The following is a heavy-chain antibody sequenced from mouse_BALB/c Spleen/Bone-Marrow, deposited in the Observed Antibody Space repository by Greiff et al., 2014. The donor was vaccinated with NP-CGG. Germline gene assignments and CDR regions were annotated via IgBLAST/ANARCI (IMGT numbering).Heavy chain of an antibody. V-gene: IGHV5-6*01. CDR2: ISSGGSNT. Sequence: EVKLMESGGDLVKPGGSLKLSCAASGFTFSSYGMSWGRQTPDKRLEWVATISSGGSNTYYPDSVKGRFTTSRDNAKNTLYLQMSSLKSEDTAMYYCARHQRYYAMDYWGQGTSVTVSS. CDR3: ARHQRYYAMDY. CDR1: GFTFSSYG. J-gene: IGHJ4*01.